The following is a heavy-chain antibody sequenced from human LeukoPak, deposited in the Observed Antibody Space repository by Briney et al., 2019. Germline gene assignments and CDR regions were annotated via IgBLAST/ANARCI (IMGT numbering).Heavy chain of an antibody. CDR3: ARAAVTTYYYYYYMDV. CDR1: GGTFSSCA. CDR2: IIPIFGTA. D-gene: IGHD4-11*01. Sequence: SVKVSCKASGGTFSSCAISWVRQAPGQGLEWMGGIIPIFGTANYAQKFQGRVTITADESTSTAYMELSSLRSEDTAVYYCARAAVTTYYYYYYMDVWGKGTTVTVSS. J-gene: IGHJ6*03. V-gene: IGHV1-69*01.